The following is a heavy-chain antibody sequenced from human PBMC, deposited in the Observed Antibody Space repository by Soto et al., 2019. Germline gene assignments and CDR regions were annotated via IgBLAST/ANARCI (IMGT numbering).Heavy chain of an antibody. Sequence: QAHLQQSGAEVKKPGASVKVSCEASGYNFATTSIAWVRQAPGQGLEWMGWITPYNGDTNYEQKLQGRVTMTPDTSTNTAHMEVRSLRSDDTAVYYCATLGPCSGGTCYSRPLDNWGQGTLVTVSS. CDR1: GYNFATTS. V-gene: IGHV1-18*01. J-gene: IGHJ4*02. CDR3: ATLGPCSGGTCYSRPLDN. CDR2: ITPYNGDT. D-gene: IGHD2-15*01.